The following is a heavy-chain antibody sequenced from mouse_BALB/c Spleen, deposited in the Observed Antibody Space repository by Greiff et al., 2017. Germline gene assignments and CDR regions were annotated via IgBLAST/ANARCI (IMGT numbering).Heavy chain of an antibody. V-gene: IGHV5-17*02. J-gene: IGHJ3*01. Sequence: EVKVVESGGGLVQPGGSRKLSCAASGFTFSSFGMHWVRQAPEKGLEWVAYISSGSSTIYYADTVTGRFTISRDNPKNTLFLQMTSLRSEDTAMYYCARGGKNSFAYWGQGTLVTVSA. CDR1: GFTFSSFG. CDR2: ISSGSSTI. CDR3: ARGGKNSFAY.